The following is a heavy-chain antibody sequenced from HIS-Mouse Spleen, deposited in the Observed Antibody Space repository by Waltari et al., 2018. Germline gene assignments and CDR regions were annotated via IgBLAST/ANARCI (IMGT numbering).Heavy chain of an antibody. CDR3: ARSGFVAAAGTIDY. V-gene: IGHV6-1*01. Sequence: QVQLQQSGPGLVKPSQTLSLTCAISGDSVSSNSAAWNWIRQSPSRGLEWLGRANYRSKWYNDYAVSVKSRRTSNPDKSKNQFSLQLNSVTPEDTAVYYCARSGFVAAAGTIDYWGQGTLVTVSS. CDR1: GDSVSSNSAA. CDR2: ANYRSKWYN. D-gene: IGHD6-13*01. J-gene: IGHJ4*02.